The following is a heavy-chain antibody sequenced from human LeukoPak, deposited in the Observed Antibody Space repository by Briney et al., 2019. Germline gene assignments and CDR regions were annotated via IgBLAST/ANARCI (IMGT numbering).Heavy chain of an antibody. Sequence: SVKVSCKASGGTFSSYAISWVRQAPGQGLDWMGGIIPIFGTANYAQKFQGRVTITADESTSTAYMELSSLRSEDTAVYYCATGLEGWYYYMDVWGKGTTVTVSS. CDR3: ATGLEGWYYYMDV. J-gene: IGHJ6*03. CDR2: IIPIFGTA. V-gene: IGHV1-69*13. CDR1: GGTFSSYA. D-gene: IGHD5-24*01.